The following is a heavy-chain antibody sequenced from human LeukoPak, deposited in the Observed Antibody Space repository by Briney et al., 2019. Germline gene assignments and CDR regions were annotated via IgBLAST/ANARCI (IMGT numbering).Heavy chain of an antibody. CDR3: ATYRQVLLPFES. V-gene: IGHV3-23*01. D-gene: IGHD2-8*02. CDR1: GFTFSTFA. Sequence: GGSLRLSCAASGFTFSTFAMIWVRQPPGKGLEWVSGIFPSGGEIHYADSVRGRFTISRDNSKSTLSLQMNSLRAEDTAIYYCATYRQVLLPFESWGQGTLVTVSS. CDR2: IFPSGGEI. J-gene: IGHJ4*02.